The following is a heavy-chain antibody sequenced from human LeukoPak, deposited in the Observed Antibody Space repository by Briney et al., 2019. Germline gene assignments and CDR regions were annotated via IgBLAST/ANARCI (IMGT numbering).Heavy chain of an antibody. CDR3: ARLPDNYGYPLFDY. Sequence: TSQTLSLTCTVSGGSISSGGYYWSWIRQPPGKGLEWIGYIYHSGSTNYNPSLKSRVTISVDTSKNQFSLKLSSVTAADTAVYYCARLPDNYGYPLFDYWGQGTLVTVSS. V-gene: IGHV4-30-2*01. CDR1: GGSISSGGYY. J-gene: IGHJ4*02. D-gene: IGHD5-18*01. CDR2: IYHSGST.